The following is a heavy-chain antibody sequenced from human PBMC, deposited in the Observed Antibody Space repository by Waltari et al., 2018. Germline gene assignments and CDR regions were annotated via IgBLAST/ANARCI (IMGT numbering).Heavy chain of an antibody. J-gene: IGHJ5*02. CDR3: AIDRNTRFDP. CDR1: GGSISSGGVS. Sequence: QVQLQESGPGLVKPSQTLSLTCAVSGGSISSGGVSWTWIRQRPGTGLEWIGNIYNSGSMFYNPSLRSRVSMSVDTSKNQFSLRLSSVTAADTAVYFCAIDRNTRFDPWGQGTLVTVSS. CDR2: IYNSGSM. V-gene: IGHV4-31*11.